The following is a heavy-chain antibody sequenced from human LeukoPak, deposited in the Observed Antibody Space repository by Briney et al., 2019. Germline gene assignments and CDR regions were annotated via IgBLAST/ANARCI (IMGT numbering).Heavy chain of an antibody. CDR3: ARVGLYGGKLDY. D-gene: IGHD4-23*01. V-gene: IGHV4-61*02. J-gene: IGHJ4*02. CDR2: IYTSGNT. CDR1: GGSISSGSYY. Sequence: SETLSLNCTVSGGSISSGSYYWSWIRQPAGKGLEWIGRIYTSGNTNYNPSLKSRVTISLDTSKNQFSLNLNSVTAADTAVYYCARVGLYGGKLDYWGRGTLVTVSS.